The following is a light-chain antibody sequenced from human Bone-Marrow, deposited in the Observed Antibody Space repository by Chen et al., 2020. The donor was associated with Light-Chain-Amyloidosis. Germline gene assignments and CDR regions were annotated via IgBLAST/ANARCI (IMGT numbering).Light chain of an antibody. Sequence: NFMLTQPHSVSESPGKTVIISCTRSSGSIATNYVQWYQQRPGSSPTTVIYEDDQRPSGVPVQFSGPIDRSSNSASLTISGLKTEDEADDYCQFYQGSGQGVVGGGTKLTVL. J-gene: IGLJ3*02. V-gene: IGLV6-57*01. CDR2: EDD. CDR1: SGSIATNY. CDR3: QFYQGSGQGV.